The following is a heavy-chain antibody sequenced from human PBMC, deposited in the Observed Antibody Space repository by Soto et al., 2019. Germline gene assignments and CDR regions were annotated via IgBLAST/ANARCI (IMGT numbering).Heavy chain of an antibody. CDR1: GYTFTSYG. V-gene: IGHV1-18*04. J-gene: IGHJ4*02. CDR2: ISGYDAST. D-gene: IGHD1-26*01. Sequence: GGSVKVSCKASGYTFTSYGLSWVRQAPGQGLEWMGWISGYDASTNYAQNLQDRVTMTTDTSTSTAYKQLRSLTSEYTAVYYCAIVFTASNYERALDDWGQGTLVTVYS. CDR3: AIVFTASNYERALDD.